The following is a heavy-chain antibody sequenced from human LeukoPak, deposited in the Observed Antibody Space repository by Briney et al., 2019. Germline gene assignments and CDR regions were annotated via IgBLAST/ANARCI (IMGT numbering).Heavy chain of an antibody. CDR2: IDYSGST. CDR3: ARLVHCSGGSCYSAGGRDWFDP. J-gene: IGHJ5*02. V-gene: IGHV4-59*08. D-gene: IGHD2-15*01. CDR1: GGSISSYY. Sequence: SETLSLTCTVSGGSISSYYWNWIRQPPGKGLEWIGYIDYSGSTNYNLSLKSRVTISVDTSKNQFSLKLSSVTAADTAVYYCARLVHCSGGSCYSAGGRDWFDPWGQGTLVTVSS.